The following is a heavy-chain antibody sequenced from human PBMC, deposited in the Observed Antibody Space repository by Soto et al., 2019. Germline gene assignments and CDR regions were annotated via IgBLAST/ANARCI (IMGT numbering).Heavy chain of an antibody. Sequence: GASVKVSCKASGGTFSSYTISWVRQAPGQGLEWMGRIIPILGIANYAQKFQGRVTITADKSTSTAYMELSSLRSEDTAVYYCARDSVGDYDILPAPGWGNWFAPGGQEPLVPVS. CDR3: ARDSVGDYDILPAPGWGNWFAP. V-gene: IGHV1-69*04. J-gene: IGHJ5*02. D-gene: IGHD3-9*01. CDR1: GGTFSSYT. CDR2: IIPILGIA.